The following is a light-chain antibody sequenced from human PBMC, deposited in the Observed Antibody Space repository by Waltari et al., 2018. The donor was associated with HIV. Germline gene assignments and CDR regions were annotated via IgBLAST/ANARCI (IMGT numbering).Light chain of an antibody. J-gene: IGKJ1*01. V-gene: IGKV3-15*01. CDR3: QQYNNWPPWT. CDR2: DAS. CDR1: QSVSSN. Sequence: EVVMTQSPATLSVSPGESVTLSCRASQSVSSNLAWYQQTPGQAPRLLIYDASTRASGVPARFSGSGSGTDFTLTITSLQSEDFAVYDCQQYNNWPPWTFGQGTRVKIK.